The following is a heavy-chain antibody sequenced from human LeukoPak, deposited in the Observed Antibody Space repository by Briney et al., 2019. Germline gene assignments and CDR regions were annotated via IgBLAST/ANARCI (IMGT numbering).Heavy chain of an antibody. CDR2: ISYDGDVK. CDR3: AKAVLSIHFYYGMDV. V-gene: IGHV3-30*18. J-gene: IGHJ6*02. Sequence: GGSLRLSCAASGFSLRDFGMHWVRQAPGKGLEWVAVISYDGDVKYYSDSVKGRFTISRDNSNNTVLLHLNSLRADDTAVYYCAKAVLSIHFYYGMDVWGQGTSVTVSS. D-gene: IGHD6-6*01. CDR1: GFSLRDFG.